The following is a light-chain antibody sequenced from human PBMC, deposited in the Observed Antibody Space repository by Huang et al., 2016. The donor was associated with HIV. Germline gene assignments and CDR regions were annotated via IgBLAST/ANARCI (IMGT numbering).Light chain of an antibody. CDR1: PVITNF. V-gene: IGKV1-NL1*01. J-gene: IGKJ1*01. CDR3: QQYHTIRT. CDR2: DAD. Sequence: DIQMTQSPSSLSASVGDRVTITCRASPVITNFLAWYQHKPGRAPNLLNYDADTLETGVPTRFGSSGSGADYTLTISNLQPEDFATYYCQQYHTIRTFGQGTKVEI.